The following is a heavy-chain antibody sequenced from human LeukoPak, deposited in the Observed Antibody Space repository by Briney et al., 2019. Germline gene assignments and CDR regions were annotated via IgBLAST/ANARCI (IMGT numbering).Heavy chain of an antibody. CDR2: ISSSSSYI. V-gene: IGHV3-21*04. CDR1: GFTFSSYS. J-gene: IGHJ5*02. CDR3: ARGQRGYYGDYKFDP. Sequence: PGGSLRLSCAASGFTFSSYSMNWVRQAPGKGLEWVSSISSSSSYIYYADSVKGRFTISRDNAKNSLYLQMNSLRAEDTAVYYCARGQRGYYGDYKFDPWGQGTLVTVSS. D-gene: IGHD4-17*01.